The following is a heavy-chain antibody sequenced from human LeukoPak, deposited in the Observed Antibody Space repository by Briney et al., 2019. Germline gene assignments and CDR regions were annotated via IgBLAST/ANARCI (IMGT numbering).Heavy chain of an antibody. CDR3: AKFAPLFSVRGPPDV. CDR2: ISGSSSTI. D-gene: IGHD2-15*01. J-gene: IGHJ6*02. Sequence: GGSLRLSCTASGFTFSTYSMSWVRQAPGKGLEWVSYISGSSSTISYADSVKGRFTISRDNSKNTLYLQMNSLRAEDTAVYYCAKFAPLFSVRGPPDVWGQGTTVTVSS. V-gene: IGHV3-48*01. CDR1: GFTFSTYS.